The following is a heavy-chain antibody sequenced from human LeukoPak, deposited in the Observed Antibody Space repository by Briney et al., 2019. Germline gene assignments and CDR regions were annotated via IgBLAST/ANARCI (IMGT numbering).Heavy chain of an antibody. CDR1: GYTFTDYY. V-gene: IGHV1-2*02. CDR2: INPNPNSGGT. Sequence: ASVKVSCTASGYTFTDYYIHWVRQAPGQGLEWMGWINPNPNSGGTNYAQKFQGRVTMTRDTSISTAYMELIRLTSDDTAVYYCARVPNNFYYYMDVWGKGTTVTVSS. J-gene: IGHJ6*03. CDR3: ARVPNNFYYYMDV. D-gene: IGHD2-2*01.